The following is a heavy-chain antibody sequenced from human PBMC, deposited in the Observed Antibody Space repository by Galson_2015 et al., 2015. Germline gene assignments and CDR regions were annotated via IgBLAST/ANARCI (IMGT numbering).Heavy chain of an antibody. Sequence: SLRLSCAASGFTFSSYAMHWVHQAPGKGLEWVAVISYDGSNKYYADSVKGRFTISRDNSKNTLYLQMNSLRAEDTAVYYCARDLVTTAKVSSLDYYYGMDVWGQGTTVTVSS. CDR3: ARDLVTTAKVSSLDYYYGMDV. CDR2: ISYDGSNK. CDR1: GFTFSSYA. D-gene: IGHD4-11*01. V-gene: IGHV3-30-3*01. J-gene: IGHJ6*02.